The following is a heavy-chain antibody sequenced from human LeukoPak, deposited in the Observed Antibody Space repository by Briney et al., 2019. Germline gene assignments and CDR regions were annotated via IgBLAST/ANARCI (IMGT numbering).Heavy chain of an antibody. D-gene: IGHD4-11*01. V-gene: IGHV4-59*01. CDR3: ARPRYSNYFTSNAFDI. J-gene: IGHJ3*02. CDR1: SGSISSYY. CDR2: IYYSGST. Sequence: PSETLSLTCTVSSGSISSYYWSWIRQPPGKGLEWIGYIYYSGSTNYNPSLKSRVTISVDTSKNQFSLKLSSVTAADTAVYYCARPRYSNYFTSNAFDIWGQGTMVTVSS.